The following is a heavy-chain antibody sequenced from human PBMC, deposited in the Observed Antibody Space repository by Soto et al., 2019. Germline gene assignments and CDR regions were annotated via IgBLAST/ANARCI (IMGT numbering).Heavy chain of an antibody. Sequence: EVQLLESGGGLVQPGGSLRLSCAASGFTFSTYAMSWVRQAPGKGLEWVSAISASGDSTYSADSVKGRFTISRDNSMNALYLQMSSLRIEDTAVYYCASEVPAAKGWGQGTLVTVSS. CDR1: GFTFSTYA. CDR3: ASEVPAAKG. D-gene: IGHD2-2*01. J-gene: IGHJ4*02. CDR2: ISASGDST. V-gene: IGHV3-23*01.